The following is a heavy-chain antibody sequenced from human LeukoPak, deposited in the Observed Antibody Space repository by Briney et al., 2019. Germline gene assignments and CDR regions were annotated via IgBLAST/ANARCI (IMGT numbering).Heavy chain of an antibody. CDR3: ARANYYDTIGYSRGAFDI. V-gene: IGHV4-28*05. Sequence: SETLSLTCAVSGYSISSSNWWGWIRQPPGKGLEWIGYIYYSGSIYYNPSLKSRVTMSVDTSKNQFSLKLSSVTAVDTAVYYCARANYYDTIGYSRGAFDIWGQGTMVTVSS. J-gene: IGHJ3*02. D-gene: IGHD3-22*01. CDR1: GYSISSSNW. CDR2: IYYSGSI.